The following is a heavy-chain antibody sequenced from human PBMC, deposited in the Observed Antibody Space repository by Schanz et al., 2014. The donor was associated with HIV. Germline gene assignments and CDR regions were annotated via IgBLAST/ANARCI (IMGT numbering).Heavy chain of an antibody. CDR2: ISESGGRT. J-gene: IGHJ4*02. V-gene: IGHV3-23*04. CDR1: GFTFDDYT. CDR3: AKPEYDSRGSSQSHFDY. D-gene: IGHD3-22*01. Sequence: EVQLVESGGVVVQPGGSLRISCAASGFTFDDYTMHWVRQAPGKGLEWVSSISESGGRTYYADSVNGRFTISRDNSKNTLYLQMTTLRNDDTAVYYCAKPEYDSRGSSQSHFDYWGQGTLVTVSS.